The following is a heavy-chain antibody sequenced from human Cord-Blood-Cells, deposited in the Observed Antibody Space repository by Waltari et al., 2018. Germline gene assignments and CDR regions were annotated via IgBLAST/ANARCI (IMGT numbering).Heavy chain of an antibody. V-gene: IGHV1-69*01. CDR2: IIPIFGTA. D-gene: IGHD1-26*01. Sequence: QVQLVQSGAAVKKPGSWETASCKGSGGTFSSYDRSWVRQAPGQGLEWMGGIIPIFGTANYAQKFQGRVTITADESTSTAYMELSSLRSEDTAVYYCAHTRYFDYWGQGTLVTVSS. CDR1: GGTFSSYD. J-gene: IGHJ4*02. CDR3: AHTRYFDY.